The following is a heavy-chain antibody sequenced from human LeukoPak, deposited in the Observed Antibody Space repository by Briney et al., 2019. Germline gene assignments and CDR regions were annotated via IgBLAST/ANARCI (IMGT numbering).Heavy chain of an antibody. J-gene: IGHJ2*01. CDR2: IYYNGNT. CDR1: GGSINNYY. D-gene: IGHD3-22*01. Sequence: SETLSLTCTVSGGSINNYYWTWIRQPPGKGLECIGTIYYNGNTYYNPSLESRVTMSVDTSKNQFALKLTSVTAADTAVYYCARRAMSSGYDGWYFDLWGRGTLVTVSS. CDR3: ARRAMSSGYDGWYFDL. V-gene: IGHV4-59*04.